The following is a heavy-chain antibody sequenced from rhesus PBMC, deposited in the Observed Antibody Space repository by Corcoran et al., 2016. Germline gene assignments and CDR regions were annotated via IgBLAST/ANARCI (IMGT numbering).Heavy chain of an antibody. D-gene: IGHD3-40*01. CDR1: GFSLSTLGMG. Sequence: QVTLKVSGPALVEPTQTLTLTCTFSGFSLSTLGMGVGWIRQPSRKTLEWLAHIYWDYDKRYNIFLKDRLISSKDTSKNQVVLTMTNVDPVDTATYYCVRGPTITDSDYWGQGVLVTVSS. CDR3: VRGPTITDSDY. J-gene: IGHJ4*01. V-gene: IGHV2-1*01. CDR2: IYWDYDK.